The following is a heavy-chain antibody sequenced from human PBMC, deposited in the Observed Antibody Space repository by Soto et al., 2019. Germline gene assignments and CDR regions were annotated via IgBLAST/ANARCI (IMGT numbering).Heavy chain of an antibody. CDR2: VHTSGST. CDR1: GGSISGTFYY. V-gene: IGHV4-39*01. Sequence: KQSQTLSLTCNVSGGSISGTFYYWGWIRQPPGKGLEWIGSVHTSGSTYYNPSLRSRITVSVDTSKNQFSLLMASVTAADTAAYFCARSFCSGGSCYMGFDPWGQGTQVTVSS. D-gene: IGHD2-15*01. J-gene: IGHJ5*02. CDR3: ARSFCSGGSCYMGFDP.